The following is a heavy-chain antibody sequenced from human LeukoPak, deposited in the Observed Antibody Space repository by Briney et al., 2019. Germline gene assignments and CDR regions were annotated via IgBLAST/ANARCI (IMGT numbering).Heavy chain of an antibody. V-gene: IGHV4-34*01. CDR3: ARSRLYGVRGVMNY. Sequence: PSETLSLTCAVYGGSFSGYYWSWIRQPPGKGLEWIGEINHSGSTNYNPSLKSRVTISVDTSKNQFSLKLSSVTAADTAVYYCARSRLYGVRGVMNYWGQGTLVTVSS. CDR2: INHSGST. J-gene: IGHJ4*02. D-gene: IGHD3-10*01. CDR1: GGSFSGYY.